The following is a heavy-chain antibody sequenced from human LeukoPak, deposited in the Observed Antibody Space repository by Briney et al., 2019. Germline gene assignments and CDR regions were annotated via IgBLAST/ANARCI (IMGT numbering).Heavy chain of an antibody. V-gene: IGHV3-21*01. CDR1: GFTFSSYS. Sequence: GGSLRLSCAASGFTFSSYSMNWVRQAPGKGLEWVSSISSSSSYIYYADSVKGRFTISRDNAKNSLYLQMNSLRAEDTAVYYCARDTLGEGEDANYAVYYFDYWGQGTVVTVSS. CDR2: ISSSSSYI. J-gene: IGHJ4*02. CDR3: ARDTLGEGEDANYAVYYFDY. D-gene: IGHD4/OR15-4a*01.